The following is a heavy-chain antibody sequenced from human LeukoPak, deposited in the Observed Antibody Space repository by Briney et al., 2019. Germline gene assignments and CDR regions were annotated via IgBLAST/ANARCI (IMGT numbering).Heavy chain of an antibody. J-gene: IGHJ6*03. CDR1: GGSISSYY. CDR2: IYYSGST. V-gene: IGHV4-59*01. CDR3: ARDQMVRGVITPGYYYYYYMDV. D-gene: IGHD3-10*01. Sequence: SETLSLTCTVSGGSISSYYWSWIRQPPGKGLEWIGYIYYSGSTNYNPSLKSRVTISVDTSKNQFSLKLSSVTAADTAVHYCARDQMVRGVITPGYYYYYYMDVWGKGTTVTVSS.